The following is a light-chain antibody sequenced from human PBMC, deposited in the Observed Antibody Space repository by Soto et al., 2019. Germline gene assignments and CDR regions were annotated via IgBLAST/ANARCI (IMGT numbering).Light chain of an antibody. V-gene: IGKV1-5*03. CDR1: QSISTL. CDR3: QQDNSYPLT. J-gene: IGKJ5*01. CDR2: KAS. Sequence: DIQMTQSPSTLSASIGDRVTITCRASQSISTLLAWYQQKPGRAPTLLIYKASTLKSGVPSRFSGSGSGTEFNLIINNLQPDDFATYYCQQDNSYPLTSGQGTRLAIK.